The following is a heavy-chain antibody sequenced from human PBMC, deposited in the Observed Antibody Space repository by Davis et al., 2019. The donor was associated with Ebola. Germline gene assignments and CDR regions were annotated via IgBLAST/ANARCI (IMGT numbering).Heavy chain of an antibody. CDR2: IKQDGSEK. D-gene: IGHD1-14*01. CDR3: TSINYYFDY. Sequence: PGGSLRLSCAASGFTFSSYWMTWGRQTPGKGLEWVANIKQDGSEKSYVSSVKGRFTISRDNSKNTRYLQMNSLGVEDTALYYSTSINYYFDYWGQGTLVTVSS. CDR1: GFTFSSYW. J-gene: IGHJ4*02. V-gene: IGHV3-7*03.